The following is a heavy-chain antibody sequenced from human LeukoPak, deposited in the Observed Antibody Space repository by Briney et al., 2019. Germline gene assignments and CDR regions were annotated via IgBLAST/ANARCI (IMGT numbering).Heavy chain of an antibody. CDR3: AREQYYYGSGSYTAGSDYYYYYGMDV. Sequence: ASVKVSCKASGYTFTSYDINWVRQATEQGLEWMGWMNPNSGNTGYAQKFQGRVTMTRNTSISTAYMELSSLRSEDTAVYYCAREQYYYGSGSYTAGSDYYYYYGMDVWGQGTTVTVSS. D-gene: IGHD3-10*01. J-gene: IGHJ6*02. CDR1: GYTFTSYD. V-gene: IGHV1-8*01. CDR2: MNPNSGNT.